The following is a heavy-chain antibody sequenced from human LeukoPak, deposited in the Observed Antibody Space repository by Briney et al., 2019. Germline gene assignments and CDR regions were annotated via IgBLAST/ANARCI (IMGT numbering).Heavy chain of an antibody. D-gene: IGHD1-26*01. CDR1: GGSISSYN. Sequence: SETLSLTCTDSGGSISSYNRSWIRQPPGKGLERMGHIYYSGSTNYNPSIKSRATIPVDTSKNKFHLKLSSTTAAATAVLYCARGYWRGSYYLSWGQGTLVTVSS. J-gene: IGHJ4*02. CDR3: ARGYWRGSYYLS. V-gene: IGHV4-59*01. CDR2: IYYSGST.